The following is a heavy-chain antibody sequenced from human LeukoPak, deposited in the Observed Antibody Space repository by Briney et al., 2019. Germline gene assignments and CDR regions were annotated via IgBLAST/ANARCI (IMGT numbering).Heavy chain of an antibody. Sequence: PSETLSLTCTVSGGSMSDYYWNWIRQPPGKGLEWIGFIYYSGSAYYNPSLKSRVIISVDTSKNQFSLNLSSVTAADTAVYFCARGLARFYGAASDFWGQGTLVTVSS. J-gene: IGHJ4*02. V-gene: IGHV4-30-4*01. D-gene: IGHD3-3*02. CDR1: GGSMSDYY. CDR3: ARGLARFYGAASDF. CDR2: IYYSGSA.